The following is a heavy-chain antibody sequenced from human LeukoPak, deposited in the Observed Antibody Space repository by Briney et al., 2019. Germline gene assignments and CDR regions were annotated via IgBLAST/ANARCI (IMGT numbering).Heavy chain of an antibody. D-gene: IGHD3-10*01. Sequence: SETLSLTCTVSGGSISSSSYYWGWIRQPPGKGLEWIGSIYYSGSTYYNPSLKSRVTISVDTSKNQFSLKLSSVTAADTAVYYCARPTMVREVIDYWGQGTLVTVSS. V-gene: IGHV4-39*01. J-gene: IGHJ4*02. CDR2: IYYSGST. CDR3: ARPTMVREVIDY. CDR1: GGSISSSSYY.